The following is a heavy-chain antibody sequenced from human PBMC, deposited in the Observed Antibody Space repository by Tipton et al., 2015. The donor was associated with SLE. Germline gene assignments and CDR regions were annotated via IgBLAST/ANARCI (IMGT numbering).Heavy chain of an antibody. CDR2: IFSTGIT. V-gene: IGHV4-61*09. CDR1: GVSISRGSYF. Sequence: TLSLTCSVSGVSISRGSYFWTWIRQPAGKGLEWVGHIFSTGITDYHPSLKSRVSISADTSKNQFSLNLDSMTAADTAVYYCARDSHTDYGDFYVDSWGQGTLVTVSS. D-gene: IGHD4-17*01. CDR3: ARDSHTDYGDFYVDS. J-gene: IGHJ4*02.